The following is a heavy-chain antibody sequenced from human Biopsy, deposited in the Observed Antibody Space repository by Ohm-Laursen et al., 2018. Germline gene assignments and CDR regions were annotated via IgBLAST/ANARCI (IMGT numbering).Heavy chain of an antibody. D-gene: IGHD4-11*01. J-gene: IGHJ6*02. CDR2: IYYSVMT. CDR1: GDSVTKYY. V-gene: IGHV4-59*02. CDR3: ARDSGILNYGNFKYYHYYGMDV. Sequence: GTLSLTWTVSGDSVTKYYWSWIRQPPGKGLEWIGHIYYSVMTNYNPSLQSRVSISVDTSRDQVSLTLSSVTAADTAVYYCARDSGILNYGNFKYYHYYGMDVWGQGTKVTVSS.